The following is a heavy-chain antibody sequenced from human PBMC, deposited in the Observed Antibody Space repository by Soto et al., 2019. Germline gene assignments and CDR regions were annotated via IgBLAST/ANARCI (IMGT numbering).Heavy chain of an antibody. CDR3: ATDDYYDSSGYYFDI. D-gene: IGHD3-22*01. J-gene: IGHJ3*02. CDR2: IKQDGSEK. CDR1: GFTFSSYW. V-gene: IGHV3-7*03. Sequence: PGGSLRLSCAASGFTFSSYWMSWVRQAPGKGLEWVANIKQDGSEKYYVDSVKGRFTISRDNAKNSLYLQMNSLRAEDTAVYYCATDDYYDSSGYYFDIWGQGTMVTVSS.